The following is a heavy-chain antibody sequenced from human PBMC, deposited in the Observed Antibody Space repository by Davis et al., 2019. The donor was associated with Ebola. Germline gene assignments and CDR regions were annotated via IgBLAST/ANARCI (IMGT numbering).Heavy chain of an antibody. CDR3: AREYLVWFGELLWRQTYYFDY. CDR1: GFTFSSYA. Sequence: GGSLRLSCAASGFTFSSYAMSWVRQAPGKGLEWVSGISGSGGSTDYADSVRGRFTISRDNSKNTLYLQMNSLRSGDTAVYYCAREYLVWFGELLWRQTYYFDYWGQGTLVTVSS. D-gene: IGHD3-10*01. J-gene: IGHJ4*02. V-gene: IGHV3-23*01. CDR2: ISGSGGST.